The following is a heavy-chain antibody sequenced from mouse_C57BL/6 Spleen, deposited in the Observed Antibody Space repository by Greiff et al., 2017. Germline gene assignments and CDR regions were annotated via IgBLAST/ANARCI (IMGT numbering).Heavy chain of an antibody. J-gene: IGHJ4*01. CDR2: INPNNGGT. CDR3: ARRAIFTIYYYGSSYAMDY. Sequence: VQLQQSGPELVKPGASVKIPCKASGYTFTDYNMGWVKQSHGKSLEWIGDINPNNGGTIYNQKFKGKATLTVDKSSSTAYMELRSLTSEETAVYYCARRAIFTIYYYGSSYAMDYWGQGTSVTVSS. D-gene: IGHD1-1*01. CDR1: GYTFTDYN. V-gene: IGHV1-18*01.